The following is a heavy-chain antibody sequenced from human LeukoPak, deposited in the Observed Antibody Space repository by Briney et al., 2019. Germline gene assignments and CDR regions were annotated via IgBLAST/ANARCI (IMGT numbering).Heavy chain of an antibody. V-gene: IGHV4-59*01. CDR2: IYYSGST. Sequence: SETLPLTCTVSGGSISSYYWRWIRQPPGKGLEWIGYIYYSGSTNYNPSLKSRVTISVDTSKNQVSLKLSSVTAADTAVYYCAREDGGGAFDIWGQGTMVTVSS. CDR3: AREDGGGAFDI. J-gene: IGHJ3*02. CDR1: GGSISSYY. D-gene: IGHD2-21*01.